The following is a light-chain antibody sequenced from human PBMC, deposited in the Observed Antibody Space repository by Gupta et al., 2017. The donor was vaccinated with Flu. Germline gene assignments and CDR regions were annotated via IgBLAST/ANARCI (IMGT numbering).Light chain of an antibody. CDR1: SSNIGANND. CDR3: QSFDSSLRATV. CDR2: SNT. V-gene: IGLV1-40*01. J-gene: IGLJ2*01. Sequence: QSVLTPPPSVSGAPGQRVTISCTGSSSNIGANNDVHWYQQLPGTAPKVVIYSNTNRPSGVPDRFSGSKSGASASLAITGLQAEDEADYYCQSFDSSLRATVFGGGTKVSV.